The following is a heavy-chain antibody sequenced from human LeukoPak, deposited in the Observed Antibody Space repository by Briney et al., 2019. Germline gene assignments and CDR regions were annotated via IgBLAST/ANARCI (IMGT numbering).Heavy chain of an antibody. CDR1: GGSISSSSYY. D-gene: IGHD1-14*01. J-gene: IGHJ6*03. CDR2: LYSSGST. V-gene: IGHV4-39*01. CDR3: ARHPDHYYYYTDV. Sequence: SETLSLTCTVSGGSISSSSYYWGWIRQPPGKGLEWIGSLYSSGSTYYNPSLKSRVTISVDTSKNQFSLKLRSVTAADTAVYCCARHPDHYYYYTDVWGKGTTVTISS.